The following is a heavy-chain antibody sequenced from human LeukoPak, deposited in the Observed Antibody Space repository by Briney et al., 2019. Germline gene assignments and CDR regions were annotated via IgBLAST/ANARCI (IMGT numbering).Heavy chain of an antibody. CDR3: ARNEAIHRPYYFDY. J-gene: IGHJ4*02. V-gene: IGHV4-30-4*01. Sequence: SETLSLTCTVSGGSISSGDYYWSWIRQPPGKGLEWIGYIYYSGSTYYNPSLKSRVTISVDTSKNQFSLKLSSVTAADTAVYYCARNEAIHRPYYFDYWGQGTLVTVSS. CDR1: GGSISSGDYY. CDR2: IYYSGST.